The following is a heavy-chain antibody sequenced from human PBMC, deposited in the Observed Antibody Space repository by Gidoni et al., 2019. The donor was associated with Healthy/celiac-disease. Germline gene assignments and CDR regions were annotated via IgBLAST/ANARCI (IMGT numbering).Heavy chain of an antibody. CDR2: IKSDGSST. CDR1: GFTFRSSW. V-gene: IGHV3-74*01. CDR3: ARARKQWLAFDY. J-gene: IGHJ4*02. Sequence: EVQLVESGGGLVQPGGSLSLSCAAPGFTFRSSWMHWVRQAPGKGLVGVSRIKSDGSSTSYADSVKGRFTISRDNAKNTLYLQMNSLRAEDTAVYYCARARKQWLAFDYWGQGTLVTVSS. D-gene: IGHD6-19*01.